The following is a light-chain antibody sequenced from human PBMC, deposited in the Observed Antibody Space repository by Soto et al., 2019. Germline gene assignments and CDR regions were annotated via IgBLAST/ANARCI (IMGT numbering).Light chain of an antibody. CDR3: AAWDDSLSGPRV. Sequence: QSVLTQPPSASGTPGQRVTISCSGSSSNIGSNYVYWYQQLPGTAPKLLIYRNNQRPSGVPDRFPGSKSGTSASLAISGLRSEDEADYYCAAWDDSLSGPRVFGGGTKLTVL. CDR2: RNN. CDR1: SSNIGSNY. V-gene: IGLV1-47*01. J-gene: IGLJ3*02.